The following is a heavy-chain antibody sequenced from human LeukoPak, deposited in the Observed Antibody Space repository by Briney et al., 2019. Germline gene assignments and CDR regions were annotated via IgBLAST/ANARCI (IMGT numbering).Heavy chain of an antibody. CDR3: ARGPGAYYYYYMDV. CDR2: INPSGGST. V-gene: IGHV1-46*01. J-gene: IGHJ6*03. CDR1: GYTFTGYY. Sequence: ASMKVSCKPSGYTFTGYYMHWVRQAPGQGLEWMGIINPSGGSTSYAQKFQGRVTMTRDMSTSTVYMELSSLGSEDTAVYYCARGPGAYYYYYMDVWGKGTTVTVSS.